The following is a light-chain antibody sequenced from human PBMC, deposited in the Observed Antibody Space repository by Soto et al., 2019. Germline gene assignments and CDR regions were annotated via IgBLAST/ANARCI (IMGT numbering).Light chain of an antibody. CDR2: EVS. CDR1: SSDVGGYNY. Sequence: QSALTQPASVSGSPGQSITISCIGTSSDVGGYNYVSWYQQHPGKAPKLMIYEVSKRPSGVPDRFSGSKSGNTASLTVSGLQAEDEADYYCNSYAGSNNWVFGGGTKLTVL. J-gene: IGLJ3*02. CDR3: NSYAGSNNWV. V-gene: IGLV2-8*01.